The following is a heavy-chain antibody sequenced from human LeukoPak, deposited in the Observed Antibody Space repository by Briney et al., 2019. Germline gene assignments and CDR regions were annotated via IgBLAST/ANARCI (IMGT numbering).Heavy chain of an antibody. V-gene: IGHV3-23*01. D-gene: IGHD6-13*01. CDR3: AKSSGYSSAAGTGTRRYFDY. Sequence: GGSLRLSCAASGFTFGSYAMSWVRQAPRKGLEWVSAISGSGGSTYYADSVKGRFTISRDNSKNTLYLQMNSLRAEDTAIYYCAKSSGYSSAAGTGTRRYFDYWGQGTLVTVSS. CDR1: GFTFGSYA. CDR2: ISGSGGST. J-gene: IGHJ4*02.